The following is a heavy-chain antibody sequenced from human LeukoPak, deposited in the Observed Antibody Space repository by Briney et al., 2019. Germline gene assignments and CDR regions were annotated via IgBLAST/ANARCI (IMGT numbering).Heavy chain of an antibody. V-gene: IGHV1-69*13. CDR1: GGSFSSYA. Sequence: SVKVSCKASGGSFSSYAISWVRQAPGQGLEWMGGIIPIFGTANYAQKFQRRVTITADESTSTAYMELSSLRSEDTAVYYCARDLGGSGPFDYWGRGTLVTVSS. J-gene: IGHJ4*02. D-gene: IGHD3-10*01. CDR2: IIPIFGTA. CDR3: ARDLGGSGPFDY.